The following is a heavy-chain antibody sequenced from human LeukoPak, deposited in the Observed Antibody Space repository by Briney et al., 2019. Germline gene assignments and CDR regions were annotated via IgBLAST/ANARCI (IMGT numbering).Heavy chain of an antibody. CDR1: GYTFTSFG. Sequence: ASVKVSCKASGYTFTSFGISWLRQAPGQGLEWMGWISARNGNINYAQKFQGRVTMTTDTSTSTAYMELRSLRSDDTAVYYCARHSHPDAFDIWGQGTMVTVSS. CDR2: ISARNGNI. CDR3: ARHSHPDAFDI. V-gene: IGHV1-18*01. J-gene: IGHJ3*02.